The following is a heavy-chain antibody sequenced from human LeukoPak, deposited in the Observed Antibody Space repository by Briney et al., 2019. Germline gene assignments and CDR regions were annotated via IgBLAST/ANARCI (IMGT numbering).Heavy chain of an antibody. V-gene: IGHV1-8*01. D-gene: IGHD2-2*01. CDR3: ARGLHCSSTSCSGGNWFDP. J-gene: IGHJ5*02. CDR1: GYTFTSYD. CDR2: MNPNSGNT. Sequence: ASVKVSCKASGYTFTSYDINWVRQATGQGLEWMGWMNPNSGNTGYAQKFQGRVTMTRNTSISTAYMELSSLRSEDTAVYYCARGLHCSSTSCSGGNWFDPWGQGTLVTVSS.